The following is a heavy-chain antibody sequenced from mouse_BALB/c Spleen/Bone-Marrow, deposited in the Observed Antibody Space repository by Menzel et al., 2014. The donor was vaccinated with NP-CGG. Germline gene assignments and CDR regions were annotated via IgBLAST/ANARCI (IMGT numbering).Heavy chain of an antibody. CDR2: ISSGGSYT. CDR1: GFTFSSYA. J-gene: IGHJ4*01. D-gene: IGHD1-2*01. Sequence: EVKLVESGGGLVKPGGSLKLSCAASGFTFSSYAMSWVHQSPEKRLEWVAEISSGGSYTYYPDTVTGRFTISRDNAKNTLYLEMSSLRSEDTAMYYCARDHYGYYTMDYWGQGTSVTVSS. CDR3: ARDHYGYYTMDY. V-gene: IGHV5-9-4*01.